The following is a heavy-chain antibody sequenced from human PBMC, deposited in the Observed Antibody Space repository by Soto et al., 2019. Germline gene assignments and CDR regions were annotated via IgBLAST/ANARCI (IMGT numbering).Heavy chain of an antibody. J-gene: IGHJ4*02. CDR2: ISGSGGST. D-gene: IGHD4-17*01. Sequence: EVQLLESGGGLVQPGGSLRLSCAASGFTFSSYAMSWVRQAPGKGLEWVSAISGSGGSTYYADSVKGRFTISRDNSKNTLYLQMNSLRAEDTAVYYCAKRAETTVTKEPPNFDYWGQGTLVTVSS. V-gene: IGHV3-23*01. CDR3: AKRAETTVTKEPPNFDY. CDR1: GFTFSSYA.